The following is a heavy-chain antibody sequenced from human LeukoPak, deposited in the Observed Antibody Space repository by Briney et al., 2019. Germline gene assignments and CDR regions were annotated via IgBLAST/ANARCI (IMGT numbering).Heavy chain of an antibody. CDR3: ARDREEYCSGGSCSSFQH. Sequence: GASLRLSCAASGFTFSHYSMNWVRQAPGRGLEWVSSISGSSYIYYADSVKGRFTISRHNAKNSLFLEMNSLRADDTAVYYCARDREEYCSGGSCSSFQHWGQGTLVSVSS. J-gene: IGHJ1*01. D-gene: IGHD2-15*01. CDR1: GFTFSHYS. CDR2: ISGSSYI. V-gene: IGHV3-69-1*01.